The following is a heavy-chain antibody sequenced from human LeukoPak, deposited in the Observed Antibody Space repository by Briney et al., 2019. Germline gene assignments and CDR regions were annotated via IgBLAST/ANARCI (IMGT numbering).Heavy chain of an antibody. CDR3: ARDVVGGGNFDY. J-gene: IGHJ4*02. Sequence: SETLSLTCTVSGDSISSYYWSWIRQPPGKGLEWIGCSYYSGSTNYNPSLKSRVTISVDTSKNQFSLKLSSVTAADTAVYYCARDVVGGGNFDYWGQGTLVTVSS. D-gene: IGHD1-26*01. V-gene: IGHV4-59*01. CDR1: GDSISSYY. CDR2: SYYSGST.